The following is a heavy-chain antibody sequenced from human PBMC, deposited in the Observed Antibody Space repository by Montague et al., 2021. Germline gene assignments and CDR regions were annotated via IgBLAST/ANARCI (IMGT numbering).Heavy chain of an antibody. CDR3: ARGLFGTVNGQYSGGWYYFDK. Sequence: SETLSLTCGLSGGSLSGYYWAWIRQTPGKGLEWIGNINHSGSAKYNPSLKNRVSISVGTSNNQFFLDLTPVTAADTAMYFCARGLFGTVNGQYSGGWYYFDKWGQGTMVTVSS. V-gene: IGHV4-34*01. CDR1: GGSLSGYY. D-gene: IGHD6-19*01. CDR2: INHSGSA. J-gene: IGHJ4*02.